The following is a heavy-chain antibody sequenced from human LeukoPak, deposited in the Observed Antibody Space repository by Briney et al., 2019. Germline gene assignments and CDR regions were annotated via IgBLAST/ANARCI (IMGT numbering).Heavy chain of an antibody. D-gene: IGHD3-10*01. CDR3: AKSGPGGPMVRGVIIATWDV. Sequence: GGSLRLSCTASGSTFSTYDMNWVRQAPGKGLDWISYITNSGNTIYYADSVKGRFTISRDNSKNTLYLQMNSLRAEDTAVYYCAKSGPGGPMVRGVIIATWDVWGQGTLVTVSS. J-gene: IGHJ4*02. CDR2: ITNSGNTI. V-gene: IGHV3-48*03. CDR1: GSTFSTYD.